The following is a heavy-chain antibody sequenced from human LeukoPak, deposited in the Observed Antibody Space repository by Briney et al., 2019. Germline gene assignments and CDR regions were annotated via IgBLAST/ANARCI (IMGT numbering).Heavy chain of an antibody. V-gene: IGHV3-7*01. CDR3: ARLKDDVTKLDY. D-gene: IGHD2-8*01. Sequence: GGSLRLSCAGSGFIFGRCWMSWVRQAPGKGLEWVASINQGGSRLHYLDSVTGRFIISRDDAQNSLFLQMTRLRVDDTAVYYCARLKDDVTKLDYWGQGTLVGVSS. J-gene: IGHJ4*02. CDR2: INQGGSRL. CDR1: GFIFGRCW.